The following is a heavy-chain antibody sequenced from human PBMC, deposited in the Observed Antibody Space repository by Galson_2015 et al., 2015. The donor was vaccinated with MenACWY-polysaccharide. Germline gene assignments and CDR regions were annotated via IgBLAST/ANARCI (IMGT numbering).Heavy chain of an antibody. CDR1: GDSISIGNYY. D-gene: IGHD6-19*01. CDR2: VCYSGST. V-gene: IGHV4-39*01. Sequence: ETLSLTCTVSGDSISIGNYYWAWVRQPPGKGLEWIGSVCYSGSTYYNPSLKSRVTPSIDTSKNQFSLKLSSVTAADTAVYYCARPQGRTAVAGYDYWSQGTLVTVSS. J-gene: IGHJ4*02. CDR3: ARPQGRTAVAGYDY.